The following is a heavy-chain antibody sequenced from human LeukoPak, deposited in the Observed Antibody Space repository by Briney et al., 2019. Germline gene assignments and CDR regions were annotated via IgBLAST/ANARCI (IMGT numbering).Heavy chain of an antibody. CDR1: GFTFSNYV. CDR3: VKVGSGRYEE. Sequence: TGGSLRLSCSASGFTFSNYVMHWVRQAPGKGLEYVSAISSNGGSTYYADSVKGRLTISRDNSMNTLYLQMSSLRTEDTAVYYCVKVGSGRYEEWGQGTLVTVSS. J-gene: IGHJ4*02. D-gene: IGHD1-26*01. CDR2: ISSNGGST. V-gene: IGHV3-64D*09.